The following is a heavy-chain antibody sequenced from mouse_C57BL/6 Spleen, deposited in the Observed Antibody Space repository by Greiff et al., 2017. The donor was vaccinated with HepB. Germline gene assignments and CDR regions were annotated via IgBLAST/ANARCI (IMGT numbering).Heavy chain of an antibody. CDR2: ISSGSSTI. J-gene: IGHJ2*01. D-gene: IGHD2-4*01. CDR1: GFTFSDYG. Sequence: EVQLVESGGGLVKPGGSLKLSCAASGFTFSDYGMHWVRQAPEKGLEWVAYISSGSSTIYYADTVKGRFTISRDNAKNTLFLQMTSLRSEDTAMYYCARRYDYDEDYFDYWGQGTTLTVSS. V-gene: IGHV5-17*01. CDR3: ARRYDYDEDYFDY.